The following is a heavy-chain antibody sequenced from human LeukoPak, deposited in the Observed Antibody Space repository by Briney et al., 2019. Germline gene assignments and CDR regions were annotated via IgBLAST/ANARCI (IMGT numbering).Heavy chain of an antibody. J-gene: IGHJ5*02. V-gene: IGHV4-59*08. CDR2: IYYSGST. CDR1: GGSISSHY. Sequence: SETLSLTCTVSGGSISSHYWGWIRQPPGKGLEWIGYIYYSGSTNYNPSLKSRVTISVDTSKNQFSLKLSSVTAADTAVYYCARQGYSYGYFRGWFDPWGQGTLATVSS. D-gene: IGHD5-18*01. CDR3: ARQGYSYGYFRGWFDP.